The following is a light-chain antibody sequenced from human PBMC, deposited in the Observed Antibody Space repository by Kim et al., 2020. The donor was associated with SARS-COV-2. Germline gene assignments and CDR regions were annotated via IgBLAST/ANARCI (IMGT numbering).Light chain of an antibody. CDR3: QVWDSSSDHPYV. CDR1: NIGSKS. V-gene: IGLV3-21*04. Sequence: PGKTASITGGGNNIGSKSVHWYQQKPDQAPVLVIYYDSDRPSGIPERFSGSNSGNTATLTISRVEAGDEADYYCQVWDSSSDHPYVFGTGTKVTVL. J-gene: IGLJ1*01. CDR2: YDS.